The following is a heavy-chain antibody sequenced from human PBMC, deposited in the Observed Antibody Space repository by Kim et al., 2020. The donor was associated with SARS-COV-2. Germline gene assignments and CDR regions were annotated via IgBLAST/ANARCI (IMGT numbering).Heavy chain of an antibody. Sequence: DYAVSVKSRITINPDTSKNQFSLQLNSVTPEDTAVYYCARGRGGSIAFDYWGQGTLVTVSS. V-gene: IGHV6-1*01. D-gene: IGHD6-6*01. CDR3: ARGRGGSIAFDY. J-gene: IGHJ4*02.